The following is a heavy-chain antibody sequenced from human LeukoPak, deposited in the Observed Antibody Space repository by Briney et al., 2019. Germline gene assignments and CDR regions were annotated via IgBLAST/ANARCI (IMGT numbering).Heavy chain of an antibody. Sequence: SETLSLTCTVSGGSISSYYWSWLRQPRGKGLEWLGYIYYSGSTNYNPSLKSRVTISVDTSKNQFSLKLSSVTAADTAVYYCARVVRDGYNYYFDYWGQGTLVTVSS. V-gene: IGHV4-59*01. D-gene: IGHD5-24*01. J-gene: IGHJ4*02. CDR1: GGSISSYY. CDR3: ARVVRDGYNYYFDY. CDR2: IYYSGST.